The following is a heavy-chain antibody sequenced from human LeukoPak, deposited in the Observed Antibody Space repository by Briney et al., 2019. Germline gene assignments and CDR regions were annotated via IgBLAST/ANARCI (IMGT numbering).Heavy chain of an antibody. CDR2: IIPIFGTE. Sequence: SVKVSCKASGGTISSYAISWVRHAPGQGLEWMGGIIPIFGTENYAQKFQGRVTITTDESTSTAYMELSSLRSEDTAVYYCARAVGAYSYGTRYYFDYWGQGTLATVSS. V-gene: IGHV1-69*05. D-gene: IGHD5-18*01. CDR3: ARAVGAYSYGTRYYFDY. CDR1: GGTISSYA. J-gene: IGHJ4*02.